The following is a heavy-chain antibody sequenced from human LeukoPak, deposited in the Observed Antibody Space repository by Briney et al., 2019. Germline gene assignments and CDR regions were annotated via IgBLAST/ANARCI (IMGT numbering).Heavy chain of an antibody. CDR1: GGPISSYY. Sequence: KPSETLSLTCTVSGGPISSYYWSWIRQPPGKGLEWIGYIYYSGSTNYNPSLKSRVTISVDTSKNQFSLKLSSVTAADTAVYYCARGGFQYRGWFDPWGQGTLVTVSS. V-gene: IGHV4-59*12. D-gene: IGHD2-2*01. CDR3: ARGGFQYRGWFDP. CDR2: IYYSGST. J-gene: IGHJ5*02.